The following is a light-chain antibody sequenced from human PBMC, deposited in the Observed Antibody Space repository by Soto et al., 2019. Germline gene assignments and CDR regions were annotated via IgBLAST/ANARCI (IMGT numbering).Light chain of an antibody. Sequence: QYALTQPASVSGSPGQSITISCTGTSSDVGGYNFVSWYQQHPGKAPKLMIYDVSTRPSGVSNRFSGSKSGTTASLTISGLHAEDEADYYCCSYTSSTSYVFGTGTKLTVL. CDR3: CSYTSSTSYV. CDR2: DVS. CDR1: SSDVGGYNF. J-gene: IGLJ1*01. V-gene: IGLV2-14*01.